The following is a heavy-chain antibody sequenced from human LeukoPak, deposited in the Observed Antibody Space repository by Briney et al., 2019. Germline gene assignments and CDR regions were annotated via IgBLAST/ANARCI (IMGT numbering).Heavy chain of an antibody. J-gene: IGHJ4*02. CDR2: IYHSGST. D-gene: IGHD6-6*01. CDR3: ARRYSSSGLY. V-gene: IGHV4-38-2*02. CDR1: GYSISSGYY. Sequence: SETLSLTCTVSGYSISSGYYWGWIRQPSGKGLEWIGSIYHSGSTYYNPSLKSRVTISVDTSKNQFSLKLSSVTAADTAVYYCARRYSSSGLYWGQGTLVTVSS.